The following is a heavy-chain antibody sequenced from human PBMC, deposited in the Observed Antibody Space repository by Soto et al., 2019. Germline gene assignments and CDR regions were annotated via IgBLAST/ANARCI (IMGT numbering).Heavy chain of an antibody. CDR1: GYTFTTFW. V-gene: IGHV5-10-1*01. Sequence: LGESLKISCTCFGYTFTTFWISWVRQMPGKGLEWMGRIDPSDTYATYSPAFQGHVTISADKATSTAYLQWSSLKASDTAMYFCTRIYCTTTTCNSWFDPWGQGTLVTVSS. D-gene: IGHD2-2*01. CDR2: IDPSDTYA. J-gene: IGHJ5*02. CDR3: TRIYCTTTTCNSWFDP.